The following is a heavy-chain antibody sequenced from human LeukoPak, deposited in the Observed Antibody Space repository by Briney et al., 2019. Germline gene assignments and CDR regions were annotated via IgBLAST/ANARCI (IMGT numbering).Heavy chain of an antibody. CDR3: ARSGGTYRYYYYMDV. D-gene: IGHD1-26*01. CDR2: INHSGST. V-gene: IGHV4-34*01. J-gene: IGHJ6*03. Sequence: PSETLSLTCAVYGGSFSGYYWSWIRQPPGKGLEWIGEINHSGSTNYNPSLKSRVTISVDTSKNQFSLKLSSVTAADTAVYYCARSGGTYRYYYYMDVWGKGTTVTVSS. CDR1: GGSFSGYY.